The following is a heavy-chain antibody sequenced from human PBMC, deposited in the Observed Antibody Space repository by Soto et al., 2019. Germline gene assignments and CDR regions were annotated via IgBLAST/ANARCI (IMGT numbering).Heavy chain of an antibody. CDR2: IYSDGTT. Sequence: LRLSCAASGFTVSSHYMSWVRQAPGKGLEWVSLIYSDGTTYYADSVKGRSTISRDNSKNMLYLQMNSLRAEDTAVYYCARDRSGSSGYYGMDVWGQGTTVTVS. D-gene: IGHD3-10*01. V-gene: IGHV3-53*01. J-gene: IGHJ6*02. CDR3: ARDRSGSSGYYGMDV. CDR1: GFTVSSHY.